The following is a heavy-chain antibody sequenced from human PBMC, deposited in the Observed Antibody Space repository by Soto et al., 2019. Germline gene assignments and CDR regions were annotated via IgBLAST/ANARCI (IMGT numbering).Heavy chain of an antibody. CDR2: ISTSGDTI. J-gene: IGHJ4*02. Sequence: QVQLVESGGGLVKPGGSLRLSCEASGFTFSDYSMTWIRQAPGKGLEWVSYISTSGDTIYYADSVEGRFTISRDNAKNSLSLQMHSLRDEDTAVYYCARESIVVPAAAAFDCWGQGTLVTVSS. V-gene: IGHV3-11*01. CDR1: GFTFSDYS. CDR3: ARESIVVPAAAAFDC. D-gene: IGHD2-2*01.